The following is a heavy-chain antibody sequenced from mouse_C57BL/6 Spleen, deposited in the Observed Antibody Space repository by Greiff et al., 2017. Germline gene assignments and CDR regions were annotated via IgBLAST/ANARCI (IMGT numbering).Heavy chain of an antibody. CDR1: GYTFTSYW. J-gene: IGHJ1*03. CDR2: IDPSDSYT. Sequence: QVQLHQPGAELVMPGASVKLSCKASGYTFTSYWMHWVKQRPGQGLEWIGEIDPSDSYTNYNQKFKGKSTLTVDKSSSTAYMQLSSLTSEDSAVYYCARSSSDLYWYFDVWGTGTTVTVSS. V-gene: IGHV1-69*01. CDR3: ARSSSDLYWYFDV.